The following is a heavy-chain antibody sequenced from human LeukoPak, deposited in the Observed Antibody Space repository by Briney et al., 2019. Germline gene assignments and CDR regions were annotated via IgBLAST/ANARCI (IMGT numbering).Heavy chain of an antibody. D-gene: IGHD5-12*01. CDR2: IYSGGST. V-gene: IGHV3-53*01. Sequence: GGSLRLSCAASGFTVSSNYMSWVRQAPGKGLEWVSVIYSGGSTYYADSVKGRFTISRDNSKNTLYLQMNSLRAEDTAVYYCATDSGYDSYYFDYWGQGTLVTVSS. CDR1: GFTVSSNY. J-gene: IGHJ4*02. CDR3: ATDSGYDSYYFDY.